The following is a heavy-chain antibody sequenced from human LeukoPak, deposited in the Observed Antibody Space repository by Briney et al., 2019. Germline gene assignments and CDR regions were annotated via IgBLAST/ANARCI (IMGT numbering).Heavy chain of an antibody. V-gene: IGHV3-73*01. J-gene: IGHJ3*02. Sequence: GGSLRLSCAASGFTFSGSAMHWVRQASGKGLEWVGRIRSKANSYATAYAASVKGRFTISRDDSKNTAYLQMNSLRAEDTAVYYCARARGSSGYSMGAFEIWGQGTMVTVSS. CDR1: GFTFSGSA. D-gene: IGHD3-22*01. CDR3: ARARGSSGYSMGAFEI. CDR2: IRSKANSYAT.